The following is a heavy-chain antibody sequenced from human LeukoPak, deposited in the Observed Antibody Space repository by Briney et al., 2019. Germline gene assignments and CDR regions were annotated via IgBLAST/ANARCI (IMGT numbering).Heavy chain of an antibody. J-gene: IGHJ1*01. CDR2: IYYSGST. V-gene: IGHV4-39*01. D-gene: IGHD6-13*01. CDR1: GGSISNSSYY. Sequence: SETLSLTCTVSGGSISNSSYYWGWIRQPPGKGLEWFGSIYYSGSTYYNPSLKSRVTISVDTSKNQFSLKLSSVTAADTAVYYCARLSDSGIAAAHFQHWGQGTLVTVSS. CDR3: ARLSDSGIAAAHFQH.